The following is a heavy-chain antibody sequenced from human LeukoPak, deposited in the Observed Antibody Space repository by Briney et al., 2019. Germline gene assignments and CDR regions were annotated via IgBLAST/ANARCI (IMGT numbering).Heavy chain of an antibody. Sequence: GGSLRLSCAASGFTFSSYSMNWVRQAPGKGLEWVSSISSSSSYIYYADSVKGRFTISRDNAKNSLYLQMNSLRAEDTAVYYCARDEQQDSSSWYISRGHYYYMDVWGKGTTVTVSS. J-gene: IGHJ6*03. CDR1: GFTFSSYS. V-gene: IGHV3-21*01. CDR2: ISSSSSYI. CDR3: ARDEQQDSSSWYISRGHYYYMDV. D-gene: IGHD6-13*01.